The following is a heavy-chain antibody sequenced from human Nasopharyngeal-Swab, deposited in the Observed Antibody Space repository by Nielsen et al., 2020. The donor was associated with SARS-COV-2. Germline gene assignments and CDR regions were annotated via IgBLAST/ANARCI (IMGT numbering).Heavy chain of an antibody. Sequence: GESLKISCAASGFTFSSYWMHWVRQAPGKGPVWVSRINSDGSSTSYADSVKGRFTISRDNAKNTLYLQMNSLRAEDTAVYYCARGSSSLDYWGQGTLVTVSS. J-gene: IGHJ4*02. V-gene: IGHV3-74*01. CDR2: INSDGSST. CDR1: GFTFSSYW. CDR3: ARGSSSLDY. D-gene: IGHD6-13*01.